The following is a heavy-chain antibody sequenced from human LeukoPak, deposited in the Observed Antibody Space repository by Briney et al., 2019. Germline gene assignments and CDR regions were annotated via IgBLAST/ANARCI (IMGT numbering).Heavy chain of an antibody. D-gene: IGHD3-22*01. V-gene: IGHV4-4*07. Sequence: SETLSLTCTVSVGSISSYYWSWIRQPAGKGLEWIGRIYTSGSTNYNPSLKSRVTMSVDTSKNQFSLKLSSVTAADTAVYYCARDSDYYDSSGYWGNWFDPWGQGTLVTVSS. J-gene: IGHJ5*02. CDR2: IYTSGST. CDR1: VGSISSYY. CDR3: ARDSDYYDSSGYWGNWFDP.